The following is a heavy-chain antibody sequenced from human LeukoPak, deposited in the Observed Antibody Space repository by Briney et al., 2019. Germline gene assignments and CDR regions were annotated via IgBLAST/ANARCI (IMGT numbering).Heavy chain of an antibody. CDR3: ARGDSSSSLLWFFDL. J-gene: IGHJ2*01. D-gene: IGHD6-13*01. V-gene: IGHV3-33*01. CDR2: IWSDGTNK. CDR1: AFVFSSHG. Sequence: GGSLRLSCAASAFVFSSHGMHWVRQAPGKGLEWVAVIWSDGTNKNYADSVKGRFTISRDNSKNTVYQQMDSLRAEDTAVYYCARGDSSSSLLWFFDLWGRGTLVTVSS.